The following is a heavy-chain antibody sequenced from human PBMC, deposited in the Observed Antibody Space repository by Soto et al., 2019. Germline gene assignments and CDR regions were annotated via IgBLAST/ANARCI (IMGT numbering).Heavy chain of an antibody. Sequence: PSETLSLTCTVSGASISSSYWSWIRQSPGKGLEWIGYVYYSGGTNYNPSLKSRVTISVDTSKNQFSLKLSSVTAADTAVYYCARGYYGSRGQSNTFDIWGQGTMVTVSS. CDR3: ARGYYGSRGQSNTFDI. V-gene: IGHV4-59*01. J-gene: IGHJ3*02. D-gene: IGHD3-22*01. CDR2: VYYSGGT. CDR1: GASISSSY.